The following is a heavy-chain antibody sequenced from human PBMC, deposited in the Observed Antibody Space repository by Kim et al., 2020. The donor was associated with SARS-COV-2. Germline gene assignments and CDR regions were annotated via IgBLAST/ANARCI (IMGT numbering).Heavy chain of an antibody. Sequence: ASVKVSCKASGYTFTSYAMHWVRQAPGQRLEWMGWINAGNGNTKYSQKFQGRVTITRDTSASTAYMELSSLRSEDTAVYYCEREFIAVAGTGVCTRIFDYWGQGTLVTVSS. CDR1: GYTFTSYA. CDR3: EREFIAVAGTGVCTRIFDY. D-gene: IGHD6-19*01. V-gene: IGHV1-3*01. J-gene: IGHJ4*02. CDR2: INAGNGNT.